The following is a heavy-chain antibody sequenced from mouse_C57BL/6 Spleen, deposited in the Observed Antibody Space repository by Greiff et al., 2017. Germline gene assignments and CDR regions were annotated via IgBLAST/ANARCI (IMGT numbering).Heavy chain of an antibody. J-gene: IGHJ2*01. CDR2: FYPGSGSI. CDR3: AIHEDIYGSFDY. Sequence: VQLQESGAELVKPGASVKLSCKASGYTFTEYTIHWVKQRSGQGLEWIGWFYPGSGSIKYNEKFKDKATLTADKSSSSVYMELSRLKSDDTAVYFCAIHEDIYGSFDYWGQGTTRTVSS. CDR1: GYTFTEYT. V-gene: IGHV1-62-2*01. D-gene: IGHD1-1*01.